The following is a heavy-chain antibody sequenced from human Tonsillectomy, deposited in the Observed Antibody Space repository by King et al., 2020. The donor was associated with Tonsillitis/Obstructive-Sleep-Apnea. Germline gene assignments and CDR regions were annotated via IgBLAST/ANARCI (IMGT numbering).Heavy chain of an antibody. CDR3: ARNYGDPEY. CDR1: GFTFDDYG. Sequence: LVESGGGVERPGGSLILSCAASGFTFDDYGMSWVRQAPGKGLEWVSGINWNGASTGYADSVKGRFTISRDNAKNSLHLQMNSLRVEDTAFYYCARNYGDPEYWGQGTLVTVSS. D-gene: IGHD4-17*01. V-gene: IGHV3-20*04. J-gene: IGHJ4*02. CDR2: INWNGAST.